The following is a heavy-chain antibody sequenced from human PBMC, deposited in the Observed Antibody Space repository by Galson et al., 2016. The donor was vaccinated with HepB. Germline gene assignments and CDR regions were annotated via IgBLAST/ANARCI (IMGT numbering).Heavy chain of an antibody. Sequence: SVKVSCKVSGYTLFELSIHWVRQAPGKGLEWMGGFAPEDGAIMYAQKFQGRLTMTEDKSTHTAYMELSSLRSEDTAVYFCATVYPFSNTWSPLHYWGQGSLITVSS. D-gene: IGHD6-13*01. CDR1: GYTLFELS. V-gene: IGHV1-24*01. J-gene: IGHJ4*02. CDR2: FAPEDGAI. CDR3: ATVYPFSNTWSPLHY.